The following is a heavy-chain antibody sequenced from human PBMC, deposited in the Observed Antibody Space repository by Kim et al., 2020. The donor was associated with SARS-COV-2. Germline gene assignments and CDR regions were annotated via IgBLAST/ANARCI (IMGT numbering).Heavy chain of an antibody. CDR3: TKNYGSGSISDY. V-gene: IGHV3-11*01. D-gene: IGHD3-10*01. CDR1: GFTFSDYY. Sequence: GGSLRLSCAASGFTFSDYYMSWIRQAPGKGLEWLSYISGSGSPIYYADSVRGRFTVSRDNAKNSLYLQMDGLRDEDTGMYYCTKNYGSGSISDYWGQGAL. CDR2: ISGSGSPI. J-gene: IGHJ4*02.